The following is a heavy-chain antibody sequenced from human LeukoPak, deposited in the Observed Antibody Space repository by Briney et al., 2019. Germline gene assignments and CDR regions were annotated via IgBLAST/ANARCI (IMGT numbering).Heavy chain of an antibody. J-gene: IGHJ4*02. V-gene: IGHV1-18*01. D-gene: IGHD2/OR15-2a*01. CDR2: ISAYNGNT. Sequence: ASVKVSCKASGYTFTNYGISWVRQAPGQGLEWMGWISAYNGNTNSAQNLQARVTMTTDSSTSTAYMELRSLRSDDTAVYYCARTYSKYFSSSEFDSWGQGTRVTVSS. CDR3: ARTYSKYFSSSEFDS. CDR1: GYTFTNYG.